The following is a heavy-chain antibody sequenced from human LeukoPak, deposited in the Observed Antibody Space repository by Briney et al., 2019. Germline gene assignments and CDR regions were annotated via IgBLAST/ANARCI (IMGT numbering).Heavy chain of an antibody. CDR3: ARATRSWYYDILTGYYGDLSFDY. Sequence: PGRSLRLSCAASGFTFSSYSMNWVRQAPGKGLEWVSSISSSSSYIYYADSVKGRFTISRDNAKNSLYLQMNSLRAEDTAVYYCARATRSWYYDILTGYYGDLSFDYWGQGTLVTVSS. CDR1: GFTFSSYS. J-gene: IGHJ4*02. CDR2: ISSSSSYI. D-gene: IGHD3-9*01. V-gene: IGHV3-21*01.